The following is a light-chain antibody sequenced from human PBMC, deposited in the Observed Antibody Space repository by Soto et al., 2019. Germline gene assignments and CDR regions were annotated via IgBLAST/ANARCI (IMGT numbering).Light chain of an antibody. CDR3: QQYKSSIFT. Sequence: DIQMTQSPSTLSASVGDRVTITCRASQSISSWLAWYQQKPGKAPKLLIYRASNLESGVPSRFTGSGSGTEFTLTISSLQPNDFATYYCQQYKSSIFTFGPGTKVDIK. J-gene: IGKJ3*01. CDR1: QSISSW. V-gene: IGKV1-5*03. CDR2: RAS.